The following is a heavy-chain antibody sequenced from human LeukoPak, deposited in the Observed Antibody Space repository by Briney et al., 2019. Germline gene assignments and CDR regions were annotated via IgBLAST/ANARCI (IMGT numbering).Heavy chain of an antibody. V-gene: IGHV1-18*01. CDR1: GYTFTSYG. D-gene: IGHD3-3*01. CDR3: ARYYDFWSGYYRENYYYYYMDV. J-gene: IGHJ6*03. Sequence: GASVKVSCKASGYTFTSYGISWVRQAPGQGLEWMGWISAYNGNTNYAQKLQGRVTMTTDTSTSTAYMELRSLRSDDTAVYYCARYYDFWSGYYRENYYYYYMDVWGKGTTVTVPS. CDR2: ISAYNGNT.